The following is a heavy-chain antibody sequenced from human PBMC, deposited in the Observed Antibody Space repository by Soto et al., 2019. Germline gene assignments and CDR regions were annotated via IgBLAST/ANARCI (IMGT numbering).Heavy chain of an antibody. V-gene: IGHV1-2*02. J-gene: IGHJ4*02. D-gene: IGHD6-19*01. Sequence: QVQLVQSGAEVKKPGASVKVSCKASGYTFTGYYRHWVRQAPGQGLDWMGWSNPNSGDTNYAQKFQGRVTMTRDTSISTGYMELSRLRSDDTAVYYCARVGSSGWYREYWGQGSLVTVSS. CDR2: SNPNSGDT. CDR3: ARVGSSGWYREY. CDR1: GYTFTGYY.